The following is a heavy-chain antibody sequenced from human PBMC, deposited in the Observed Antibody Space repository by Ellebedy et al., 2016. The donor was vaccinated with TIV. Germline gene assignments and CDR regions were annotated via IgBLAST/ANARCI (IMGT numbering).Heavy chain of an antibody. D-gene: IGHD2-21*02. V-gene: IGHV4-31*03. Sequence: SETLSLXXTVSRGSINSADFYWTWIRQHPGKGLEWIGYIHANGGATYYSPSLKSRIAMSLDRSQNQFSLKLTSVTAADTAVYYCARDINGDSAFDFWGQGTLVTVSS. CDR3: ARDINGDSAFDF. J-gene: IGHJ4*02. CDR1: RGSINSADFY. CDR2: IHANGGAT.